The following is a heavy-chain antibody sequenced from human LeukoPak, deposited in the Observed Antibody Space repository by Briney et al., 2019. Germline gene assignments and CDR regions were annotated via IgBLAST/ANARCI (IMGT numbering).Heavy chain of an antibody. J-gene: IGHJ5*02. V-gene: IGHV4-34*01. D-gene: IGHD2-21*02. Sequence: PAETLSLTCAVYGGSFSGYHWTWIRQSPGKGLEWIGDVNYSGSTNYNPPLKSRVTMSVDTSKNQFSLKLTSVTAADSAVYYCVRDRCGGDCYPNWFDPWGQGTQVTVSS. CDR3: VRDRCGGDCYPNWFDP. CDR1: GGSFSGYH. CDR2: VNYSGST.